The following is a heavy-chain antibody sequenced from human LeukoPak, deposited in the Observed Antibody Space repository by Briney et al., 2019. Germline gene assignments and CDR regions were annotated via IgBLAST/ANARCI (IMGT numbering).Heavy chain of an antibody. J-gene: IGHJ4*02. V-gene: IGHV1-69*04. Sequence: SVKVSCKASGGTFSSYAISWVRQAPGQGLEWMGRIIPIFGIANYAQKFQGRVTITADKSTNTAYMELSSLRSEDAAVYYCARGERSPDYWGQGTLVTVSS. CDR3: ARGERSPDY. CDR1: GGTFSSYA. CDR2: IIPIFGIA. D-gene: IGHD1-26*01.